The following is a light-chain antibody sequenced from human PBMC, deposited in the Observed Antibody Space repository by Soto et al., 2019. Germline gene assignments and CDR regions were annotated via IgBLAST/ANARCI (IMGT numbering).Light chain of an antibody. CDR2: TNN. V-gene: IGLV1-47*01. CDR1: SSNIGSNY. Sequence: QSVLTQPPSASGTPGQRVTISCSGSSSNIGSNYVYWYQQLPGTAPKLLIYTNNERPSGVPDRFSGSKSGTSASLAISGLRSEDEADYYCAAWDDSLSGSWMFGGGTKLTVL. CDR3: AAWDDSLSGSWM. J-gene: IGLJ3*02.